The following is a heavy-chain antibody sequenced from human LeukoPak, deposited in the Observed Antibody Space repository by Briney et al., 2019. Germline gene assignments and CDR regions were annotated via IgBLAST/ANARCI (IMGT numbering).Heavy chain of an antibody. CDR3: ARDREVVTAKAQMDV. J-gene: IGHJ6*03. D-gene: IGHD2-21*02. CDR1: GFTVSTNH. CDR2: IYNDGNT. V-gene: IGHV3-53*01. Sequence: GGSLRLSCAVSGFTVSTNHMSWVRQAPGRGLEWVSVIYNDGNTYYTDSVKGRFTISRDNSKNTVFLQMNSLRVEDTAVYYCARDREVVTAKAQMDVWGKGTTVTVPS.